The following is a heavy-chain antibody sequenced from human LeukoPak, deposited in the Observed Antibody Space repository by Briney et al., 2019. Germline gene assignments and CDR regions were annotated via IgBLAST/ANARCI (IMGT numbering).Heavy chain of an antibody. J-gene: IGHJ4*02. CDR3: ARVNDSSGYYRYYFDY. V-gene: IGHV4-59*01. D-gene: IGHD3-22*01. Sequence: PSETLSLXCTVSGGSISSYYWSWIRPPPGKGLEWIGYIYYSGSTNYNPSLKSRVTISVDTSKNQFSLKLSSVTAADTAVYYCARVNDSSGYYRYYFDYWGQGTLVTVSS. CDR1: GGSISSYY. CDR2: IYYSGST.